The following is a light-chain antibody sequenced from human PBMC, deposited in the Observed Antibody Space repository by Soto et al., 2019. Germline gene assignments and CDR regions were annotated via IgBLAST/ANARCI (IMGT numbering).Light chain of an antibody. CDR1: QSLRHSNGNIY. CDR3: MQAIQAPRT. Sequence: VLTHSPLSLPVTPVEPASISCRSSQSLRHSNGNIYLEWYLQNPVQSPQLLIYLCSIRASGVPDRFSGRGSGTDFTLKITRVEAEDVGVYYCMQAIQAPRTFGLGTKVEIK. V-gene: IGKV2-28*01. CDR2: LCS. J-gene: IGKJ1*01.